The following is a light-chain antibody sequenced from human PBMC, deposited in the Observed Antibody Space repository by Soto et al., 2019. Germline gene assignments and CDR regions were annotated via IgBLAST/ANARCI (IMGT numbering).Light chain of an antibody. CDR1: SSDVGGYNY. J-gene: IGLJ2*01. CDR3: SSYAGSIYVV. CDR2: EVS. Sequence: QSALTQPPSASGSPGQSVTISCTGTSSDVGGYNYVSWYQQHPGKAPKLMIYEVSKRPSGVPDRFSGSKSGNTASLTVSGLQAEDEADYYCSSYAGSIYVVFGGGTKVTFL. V-gene: IGLV2-8*01.